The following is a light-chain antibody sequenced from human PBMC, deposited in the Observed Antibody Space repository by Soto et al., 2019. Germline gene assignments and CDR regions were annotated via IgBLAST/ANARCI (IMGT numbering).Light chain of an antibody. CDR1: SSDVGGYNY. CDR3: SSYAGSNNLV. J-gene: IGLJ2*01. Sequence: QSALTQPPSASGSPGQSVTISCTGTSSDVGGYNYVSWYQQHPGKAPKLMIYEVSKRPSGVPDRFSGSKSGNTASLTVSGIHADDEADYYCSSYAGSNNLVFGGGTKVTVL. CDR2: EVS. V-gene: IGLV2-8*01.